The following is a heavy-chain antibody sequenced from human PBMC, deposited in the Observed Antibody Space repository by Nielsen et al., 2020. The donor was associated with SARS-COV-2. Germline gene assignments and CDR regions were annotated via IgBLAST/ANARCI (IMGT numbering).Heavy chain of an antibody. J-gene: IGHJ6*02. CDR2: ISYDESNK. V-gene: IGHV3-30*14. Sequence: GESLKISCAASGFTFSRYAMHWVRQAPGKGLEWVAVISYDESNKYYADSVKGRFTISRDNSKNTLYLQMNSLRAEDTAVYYCASSVMGRDTAMVWEYYGMDVWGQGTTVTVSS. CDR3: ASSVMGRDTAMVWEYYGMDV. CDR1: GFTFSRYA. D-gene: IGHD5-18*01.